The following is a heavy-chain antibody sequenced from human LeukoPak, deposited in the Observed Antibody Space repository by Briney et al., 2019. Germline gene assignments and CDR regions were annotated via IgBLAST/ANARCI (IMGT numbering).Heavy chain of an antibody. CDR3: ARDYYDSSGYYYTDY. J-gene: IGHJ4*02. CDR2: IYSGGST. D-gene: IGHD3-22*01. V-gene: IGHV3-53*01. CDR1: GFTFSSYS. Sequence: GGSLRLSCAASGFTFSSYSMNWVRQAPGKGLEWVSVIYSGGSTYYADSVKGRFTISRDNSKNTLYLQMNSLRAEDTAVYYCARDYYDSSGYYYTDYWGQGTLVTVSS.